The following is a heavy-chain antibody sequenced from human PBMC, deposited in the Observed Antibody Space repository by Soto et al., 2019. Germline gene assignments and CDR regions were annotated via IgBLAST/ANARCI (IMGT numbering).Heavy chain of an antibody. J-gene: IGHJ5*02. CDR1: GYTFTSYD. CDR3: ARFRKSYGARRNWFDP. V-gene: IGHV1-8*01. D-gene: IGHD5-18*01. CDR2: MNPKSGNT. Sequence: QVQLVQSGAEVKKPGASVKVSCKASGYTFTSYDINWVRQATGQGLEWMGWMNPKSGNTGYAQKFQGRVTMTRNTSISTAYMELSSLRSEDTAVYYCARFRKSYGARRNWFDPWGQGTLVTVSS.